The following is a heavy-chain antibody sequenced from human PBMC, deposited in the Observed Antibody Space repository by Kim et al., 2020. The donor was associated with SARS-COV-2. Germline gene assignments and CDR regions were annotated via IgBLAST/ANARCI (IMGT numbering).Heavy chain of an antibody. J-gene: IGHJ4*01. CDR3: GEYDGAGSHFTY. D-gene: IGHD3-10*01. V-gene: IGHV3-23*01. CDR2: FTRDGIT. CDR1: GFTFNNYG. Sequence: GGSLRLSCAASGFTFNNYGMTWVRQAPGKGLEWVSSFTRDGITYYADVVKDRFTISRDNYKNVLSLQMNSRIGEETAAYYCGEYDGAGSHFTYWVHGT.